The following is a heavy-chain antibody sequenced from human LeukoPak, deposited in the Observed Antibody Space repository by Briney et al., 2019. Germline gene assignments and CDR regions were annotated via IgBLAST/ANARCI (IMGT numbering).Heavy chain of an antibody. CDR1: GGSISSGGYF. CDR2: IYQSGST. Sequence: SETLSLTCTVSGGSISSGGYFWSWIRQPPGKGLEWIGDIYQSGSTYYNPSLKSRVTISVDTSKNQFSLKLSSVTAADTAVYYCAKYDSSGYYFDYWGQGTLVTVSS. J-gene: IGHJ4*02. CDR3: AKYDSSGYYFDY. V-gene: IGHV4-30-2*01. D-gene: IGHD3-22*01.